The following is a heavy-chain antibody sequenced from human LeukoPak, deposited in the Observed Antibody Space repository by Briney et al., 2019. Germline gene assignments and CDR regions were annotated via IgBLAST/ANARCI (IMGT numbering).Heavy chain of an antibody. CDR2: IYYSGST. J-gene: IGHJ4*02. D-gene: IGHD3-10*01. CDR3: YGSGSYSDRNYFDY. CDR1: GGSISSSSYY. V-gene: IGHV4-39*01. Sequence: SETLSLTCTVSGGSISSSSYYWGWIRQPPGKGLEWIGSIYYSGSTYYNPSLKSRVTISVDTSKNQFSLKLSSVTAADTAVYYCYGSGSYSDRNYFDYWGQGILVTVSS.